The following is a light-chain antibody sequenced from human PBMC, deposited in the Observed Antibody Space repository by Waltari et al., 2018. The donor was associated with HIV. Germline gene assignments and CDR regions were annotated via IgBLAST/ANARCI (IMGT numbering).Light chain of an antibody. CDR1: QSVSSRY. CDR2: GAS. V-gene: IGKV3-20*01. Sequence: EIVLTPSPGPLSLSPGERATLSCRASQSVSSRYFPWYHQKPGQAPRLLIYGASNRGTGIPDRFSGSRSETDVTLTISTLEPEDYAVDYCQQYGSSPPSTFGEGTRLDFK. CDR3: QQYGSSPPST. J-gene: IGKJ5*01.